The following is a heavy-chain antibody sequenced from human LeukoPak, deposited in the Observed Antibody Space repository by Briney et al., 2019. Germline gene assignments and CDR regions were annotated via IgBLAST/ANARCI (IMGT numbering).Heavy chain of an antibody. CDR3: AKIIVVVPAAPRTPYYYYMDV. CDR2: ISGSGGST. V-gene: IGHV3-23*01. Sequence: PGGSLRLSCAASGFTFSSYAMSWVRQAPGKGLEWVSAISGSGGSTYYADSVKGRSTISRDNSKNTLYLQMNSLRAEDTAVYYCAKIIVVVPAAPRTPYYYYMDVWGKGTTVTVSS. J-gene: IGHJ6*03. D-gene: IGHD2-2*01. CDR1: GFTFSSYA.